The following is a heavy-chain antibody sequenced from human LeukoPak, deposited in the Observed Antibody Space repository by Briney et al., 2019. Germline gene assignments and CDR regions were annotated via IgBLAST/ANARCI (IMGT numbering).Heavy chain of an antibody. Sequence: GSLRLSCAASGFTFSIYWMSWVRQAPGKGLEWVANIKKDGSEKYYVDSVKGRFTISRDNAKNSLYLQMNSLRAEDSAVYYCGREVYYYDSSGYFPDYWGQGTLVTVSS. J-gene: IGHJ4*02. D-gene: IGHD3-22*01. V-gene: IGHV3-7*03. CDR2: IKKDGSEK. CDR3: GREVYYYDSSGYFPDY. CDR1: GFTFSIYW.